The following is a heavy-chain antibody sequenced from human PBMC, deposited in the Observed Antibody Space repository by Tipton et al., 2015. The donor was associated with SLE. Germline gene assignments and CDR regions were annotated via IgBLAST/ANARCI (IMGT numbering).Heavy chain of an antibody. CDR2: IYYSGTT. CDR3: ASIHPYIGYECLNF. CDR1: GGSIKTSSFY. Sequence: GLVKPSETLSLTCSVSGGSIKTSSFYWGWVRQPPGKGLEWLGSIYYSGTTYYNPSLKNRITISVDTSNNQFSLNLRSVTAADTALYYCASIHPYIGYECLNFWGQGALVNVAS. J-gene: IGHJ4*02. V-gene: IGHV4-39*07. D-gene: IGHD5-12*01.